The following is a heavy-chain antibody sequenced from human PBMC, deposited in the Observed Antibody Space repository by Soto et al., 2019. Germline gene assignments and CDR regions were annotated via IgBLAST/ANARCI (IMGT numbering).Heavy chain of an antibody. D-gene: IGHD2-21*02. V-gene: IGHV1-69*01. CDR2: IIPIFGTA. J-gene: IGHJ4*02. CDR3: ARGWGYDSNDDCYAY. CDR1: GGTFSRHA. Sequence: QVQLVQSGAEVRKPGSSVKVSCKASGGTFSRHAISWVRQAPGQGLEWMGGIIPIFGTANHAQKFQGRVTIIADESTCTVYMEVSSLRSEDTAMYYCARGWGYDSNDDCYAYWGQGTLVIVSS.